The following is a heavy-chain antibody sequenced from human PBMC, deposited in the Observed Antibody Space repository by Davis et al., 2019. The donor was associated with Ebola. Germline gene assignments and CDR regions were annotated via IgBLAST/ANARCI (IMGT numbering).Heavy chain of an antibody. J-gene: IGHJ4*02. Sequence: GESLKISCAASGFTFSSFAMSWVRQAPGKGLEWVSAISSSANNIYSADSVKGRFTISRDNSKNTLYLQMNSLRAEDTAIYYCAKKFDFWSGYFGPFDYWGQGTLVTVSS. V-gene: IGHV3-23*01. CDR1: GFTFSSFA. CDR3: AKKFDFWSGYFGPFDY. D-gene: IGHD3-3*01. CDR2: ISSSANNI.